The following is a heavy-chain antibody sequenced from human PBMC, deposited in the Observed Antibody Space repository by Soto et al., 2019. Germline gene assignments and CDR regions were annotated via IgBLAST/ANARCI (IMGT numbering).Heavy chain of an antibody. V-gene: IGHV3-7*05. CDR2: IKQDGSEK. CDR3: ARDGLEDLWSGSRSLDY. D-gene: IGHD3-3*01. CDR1: GFTFSSYW. J-gene: IGHJ4*02. Sequence: GGSLRLSCAASGFTFSSYWMSWVRQAPGKGLEWVANIKQDGSEKYYVDSVKGRFTISRDNAKNSLYLQMNSLRAEDTAVYYCARDGLEDLWSGSRSLDYWGQGTLVTVSS.